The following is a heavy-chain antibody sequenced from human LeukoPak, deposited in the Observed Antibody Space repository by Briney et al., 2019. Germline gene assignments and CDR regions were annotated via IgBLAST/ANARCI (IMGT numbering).Heavy chain of an antibody. CDR3: AIHIVVVPAAKKKNWFDP. V-gene: IGHV4-34*01. D-gene: IGHD2-2*01. CDR1: GGSFSGYY. J-gene: IGHJ5*02. CDR2: LNHSGST. Sequence: SETLSLTCAVYGGSFSGYYWSWIRQPPGKGLEWIGELNHSGSTNYNPSLKSRVTISVDTSKNQFSLKLSSVTAADTAVYYCAIHIVVVPAAKKKNWFDPWGQGTPVTVSS.